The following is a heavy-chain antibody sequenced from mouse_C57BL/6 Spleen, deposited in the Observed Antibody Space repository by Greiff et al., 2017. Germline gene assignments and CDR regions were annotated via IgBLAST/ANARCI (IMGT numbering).Heavy chain of an antibody. CDR1: GYTFTSYD. Sequence: QVQLQQSGPELVKPGASVKLSCKASGYTFTSYDINWVKQRPGQGLEWIGWIYPRDGSTKYNEKCKGKATLTVDTSSSTAYMELHSLTSEDSAVYFCARGSTEYYYAMDYWGQGTSVTVSS. CDR2: IYPRDGST. CDR3: ARGSTEYYYAMDY. J-gene: IGHJ4*01. V-gene: IGHV1-85*01. D-gene: IGHD1-1*01.